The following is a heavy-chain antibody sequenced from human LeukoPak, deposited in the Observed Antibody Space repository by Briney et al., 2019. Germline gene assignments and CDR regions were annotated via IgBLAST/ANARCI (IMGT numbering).Heavy chain of an antibody. CDR2: ISSSTTNM. CDR1: GFTFSTYS. V-gene: IGHV3-48*01. D-gene: IGHD6-6*01. J-gene: IGHJ4*02. Sequence: PGGSLRLSCAASGFTFSTYSMNWVRQAPGKGLEWVSYISSSTTNMYYADSVKGRFTISRDNAKNSPYLQMNSLRAEDTAVYYCAREYSSSSGRSSDYWGQGTLVTVSS. CDR3: AREYSSSSGRSSDY.